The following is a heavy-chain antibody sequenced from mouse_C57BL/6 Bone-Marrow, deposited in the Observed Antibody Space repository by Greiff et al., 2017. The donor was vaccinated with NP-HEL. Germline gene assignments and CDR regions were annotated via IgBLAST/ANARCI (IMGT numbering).Heavy chain of an antibody. CDR3: ARHERERSNYEEYFDY. CDR1: GFTFSSYG. V-gene: IGHV5-6*01. Sequence: EVQLVESGGDLVKPGGSLKLSCAASGFTFSSYGMSWVRQTPDKRLEWVATISSGGSYTYYPDSVKGRFTISRDNAKNTLYLQMSSLKSEDTAMYYCARHERERSNYEEYFDYWGQGTTLTVSS. J-gene: IGHJ2*01. D-gene: IGHD2-5*01. CDR2: ISSGGSYT.